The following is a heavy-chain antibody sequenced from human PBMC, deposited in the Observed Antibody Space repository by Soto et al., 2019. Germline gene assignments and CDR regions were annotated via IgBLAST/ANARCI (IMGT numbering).Heavy chain of an antibody. V-gene: IGHV3-7*05. D-gene: IGHD3-9*01. CDR3: ARDRPLLRYFDWLLWEGAFDI. CDR2: IKQDGSEK. Sequence: GGSLRLSCAASGFTFSSYWMSWVRQAPGKGLEWVANIKQDGSEKYYVDSVKGRFTISRDNAKNSLYLQMNSLRAEDTAVYYCARDRPLLRYFDWLLWEGAFDIWGQGTMVTVSS. CDR1: GFTFSSYW. J-gene: IGHJ3*02.